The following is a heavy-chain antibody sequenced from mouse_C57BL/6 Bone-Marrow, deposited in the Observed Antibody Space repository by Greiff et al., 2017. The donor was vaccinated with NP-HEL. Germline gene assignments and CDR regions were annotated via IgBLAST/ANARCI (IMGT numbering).Heavy chain of an antibody. CDR1: GFTFSSYG. CDR3: ARPLLYYLDD. Sequence: EVMLVESGGDLVKPGGSLKLSCAASGFTFSSYGMSWVRQTPDKRLEWVATISSGGSYTYYPYSVKGRFTISRDNAKNTLYLQMSSLKSEDTAMYYCARPLLYYLDDWGKGTTVTVAS. CDR2: ISSGGSYT. V-gene: IGHV5-6*01. D-gene: IGHD1-1*01. J-gene: IGHJ2*01.